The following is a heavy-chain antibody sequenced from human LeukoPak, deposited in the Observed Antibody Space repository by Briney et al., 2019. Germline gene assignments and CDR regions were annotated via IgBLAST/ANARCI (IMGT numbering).Heavy chain of an antibody. J-gene: IGHJ3*02. CDR2: IKQDGSEK. V-gene: IGHV3-7*01. D-gene: IGHD6-13*01. CDR1: GFTFSSYW. Sequence: GRSLRLSCAASGFTFSSYWMSWVRQAPGKGLEWVANIKQDGSEKYYVDSVKGRFTISRDNAKNSLYLQMNSLRAEDTAVYYCAMTGYSSSWYPPMAFDIWGQGTMVTVSS. CDR3: AMTGYSSSWYPPMAFDI.